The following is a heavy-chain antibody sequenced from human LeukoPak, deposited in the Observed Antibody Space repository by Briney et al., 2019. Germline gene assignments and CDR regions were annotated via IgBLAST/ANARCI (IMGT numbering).Heavy chain of an antibody. J-gene: IGHJ4*02. V-gene: IGHV3-7*04. D-gene: IGHD6-19*01. CDR3: PRGGGGDGSGWSTTDY. CDR1: GFTFSSYW. Sequence: GGSLRLSCAASGFTFSSYWMSWVRQAPGKGLEWVANIKQDGSEKYDVDSAKGRFTISRDNAKNSLYLQMNSLRCEDTAMYYCPRGGGGDGSGWSTTDYWGQGTLVTISS. CDR2: IKQDGSEK.